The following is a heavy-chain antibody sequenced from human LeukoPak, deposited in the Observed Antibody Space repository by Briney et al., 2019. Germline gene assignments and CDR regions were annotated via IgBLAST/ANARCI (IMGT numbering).Heavy chain of an antibody. J-gene: IGHJ4*02. D-gene: IGHD6-6*01. CDR2: KSYGGSNK. V-gene: IGHV3-30*03. CDR3: ARDRGTTSSAGYYFDT. Sequence: GSSLTLSCAASGFTFSSYGMHWVRHAPGKALEGVADKSYGGSNKYYADSVKGRFPVARDNSKNTLHLQVNSLRAEDTAVYYCARDRGTTSSAGYYFDTWGQGALVTISS. CDR1: GFTFSSYG.